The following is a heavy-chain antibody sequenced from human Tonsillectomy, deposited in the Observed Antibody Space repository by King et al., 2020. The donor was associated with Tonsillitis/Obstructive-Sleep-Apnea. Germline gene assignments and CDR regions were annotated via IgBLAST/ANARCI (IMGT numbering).Heavy chain of an antibody. V-gene: IGHV4-39*01. CDR3: ARHQVYSSSWYVDY. Sequence: LQLQESGPGLVKPSETLSLTCIVSGGSISSSSYYWGWIRQPPGKGLEWIGSIYYSGSTYYNPSLKSRVTISVDTSKNQFPLKLSSVTATDTAVYYCARHQVYSSSWYVDYWGQGTLVTVSS. CDR1: GGSISSSSYY. CDR2: IYYSGST. J-gene: IGHJ4*02. D-gene: IGHD6-13*01.